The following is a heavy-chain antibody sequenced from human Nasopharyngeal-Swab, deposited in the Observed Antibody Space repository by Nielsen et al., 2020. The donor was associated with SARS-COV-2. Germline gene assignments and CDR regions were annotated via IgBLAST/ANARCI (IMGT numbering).Heavy chain of an antibody. Sequence: WIRQPPGKGLEWIGEINHSGSTNYNPSLKSRATISVDTSKNQFSLKLSSVTAADTAVYYCARHFQDVTIFGVVIPGDYMDVWGKGTTVTVSS. CDR2: INHSGST. D-gene: IGHD3-3*01. CDR3: ARHFQDVTIFGVVIPGDYMDV. J-gene: IGHJ6*03. V-gene: IGHV4-34*01.